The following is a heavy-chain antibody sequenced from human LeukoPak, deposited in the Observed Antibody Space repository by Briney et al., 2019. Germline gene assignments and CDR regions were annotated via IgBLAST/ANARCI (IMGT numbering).Heavy chain of an antibody. CDR1: GFTFSSYS. V-gene: IGHV3-48*04. Sequence: SGGSLRLSCAASGFTFSSYSMNWVRQAPGKGLEWVPYISSSSSTIYYADSVKGRFTISRDNAKNSLYLQMNSLRAEDTAVYYCARVSSGWYEGFDYWGQGTLVTVSS. J-gene: IGHJ4*02. D-gene: IGHD6-19*01. CDR3: ARVSSGWYEGFDY. CDR2: ISSSSSTI.